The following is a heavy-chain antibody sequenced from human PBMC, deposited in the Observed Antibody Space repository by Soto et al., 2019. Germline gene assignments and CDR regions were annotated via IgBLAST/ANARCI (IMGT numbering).Heavy chain of an antibody. V-gene: IGHV3-23*01. Sequence: EVQLLESGGGLVQPGGSLRLSCAASGFTFNNYAMTWVRQAPGKGLEWVSAISGGGDTTSYADSVKGRFTVSRDGSKNTLYLQMGSLGAEDTALYYCAIRRGGSGSLTPRVDFWGQGTLVTVSS. J-gene: IGHJ4*02. D-gene: IGHD3-10*01. CDR2: ISGGGDTT. CDR1: GFTFNNYA. CDR3: AIRRGGSGSLTPRVDF.